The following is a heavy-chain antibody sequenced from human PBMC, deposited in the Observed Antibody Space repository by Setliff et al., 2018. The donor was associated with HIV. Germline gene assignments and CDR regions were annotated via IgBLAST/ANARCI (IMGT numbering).Heavy chain of an antibody. V-gene: IGHV1-46*01. Sequence: ASVKVSCKASGYTFTSYILHWVRQAAGQGLEWVGRIAPSSGGIHYAQKFQDRVTMTRDTSTSTAHMDLRSLRSDDTAVYYCARDFVTLTAAPRFDPWGQGTLVTVSS. J-gene: IGHJ5*02. CDR1: GYTFTSYI. CDR2: IAPSSGGI. D-gene: IGHD3-9*01. CDR3: ARDFVTLTAAPRFDP.